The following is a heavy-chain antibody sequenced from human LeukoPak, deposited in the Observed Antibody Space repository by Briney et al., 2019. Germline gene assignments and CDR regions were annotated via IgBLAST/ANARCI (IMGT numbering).Heavy chain of an antibody. CDR3: AKDNPVLDY. J-gene: IGHJ4*02. CDR1: GFSFSTFG. CDR2: ISKDESNK. Sequence: PGGSLRLSCAASGFSFSTFGMHWVRQTPGKGLEWVSHISKDESNKYYADSVRGRFTISRDSSTNTLFLQMNNLRIEDTAVYYCAKDNPVLDYWGQETLVTVSS. V-gene: IGHV3-30*18.